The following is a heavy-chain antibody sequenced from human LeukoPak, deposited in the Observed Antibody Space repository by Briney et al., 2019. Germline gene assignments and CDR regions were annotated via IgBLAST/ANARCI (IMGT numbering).Heavy chain of an antibody. V-gene: IGHV4-34*01. D-gene: IGHD3-3*01. J-gene: IGHJ6*02. Sequence: SETLSLTCAVYGGSFSGYYWSWIRQPPGKGPEWIGEINHSGSTNYNPSLKSRVTISVDTSKNQFSLKLSSVTAADAAVYYCARGRLWSGYYPGYYYYGMDVWGQGTTVTVSS. CDR2: INHSGST. CDR1: GGSFSGYY. CDR3: ARGRLWSGYYPGYYYYGMDV.